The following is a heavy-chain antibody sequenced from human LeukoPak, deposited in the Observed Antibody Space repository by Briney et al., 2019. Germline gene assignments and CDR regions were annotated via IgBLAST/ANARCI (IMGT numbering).Heavy chain of an antibody. J-gene: IGHJ5*02. V-gene: IGHV4-31*03. D-gene: IGHD1-1*01. CDR3: GKQGGVLSNWFDP. Sequence: PSETLSLTCTVSGGSISSGGYYWSWIRQHPGKGLEWIGYIYYSGSTYYNPSLKSRVTISVDMSKNQFSLKLSSVTAADTAVYYCGKQGGVLSNWFDPWGQGTLVTVSS. CDR2: IYYSGST. CDR1: GGSISSGGYY.